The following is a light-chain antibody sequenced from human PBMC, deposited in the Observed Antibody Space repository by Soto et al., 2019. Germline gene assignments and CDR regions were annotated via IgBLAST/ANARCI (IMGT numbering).Light chain of an antibody. V-gene: IGLV2-8*01. Sequence: QSVLTQPPSAAGPPGQSVTISCTGTSTDVGGYNYVSWYQQYPGKAPKLMIYEVSKRPSGVPDRFSGSKSGNTASLTVSGLQAEDEADYYCSSSGGRYNYVFGTGTKLTVL. CDR2: EVS. CDR1: STDVGGYNY. CDR3: SSSGGRYNYV. J-gene: IGLJ1*01.